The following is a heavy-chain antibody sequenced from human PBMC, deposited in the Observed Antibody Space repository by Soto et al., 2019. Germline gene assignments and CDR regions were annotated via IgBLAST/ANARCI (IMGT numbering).Heavy chain of an antibody. D-gene: IGHD1-1*01. CDR1: GFTFSSYG. CDR3: AKSTSFDY. J-gene: IGHJ4*02. Sequence: GGSLRLSCGASGFTFSSYGMHWVRQAPGKGLEWVAVISYDGSNKYYADSVKGRFTISRDNSKNTLYLQMNSLRAEDTAVYYCAKSTSFDYWGQGTLVTVSS. CDR2: ISYDGSNK. V-gene: IGHV3-30*18.